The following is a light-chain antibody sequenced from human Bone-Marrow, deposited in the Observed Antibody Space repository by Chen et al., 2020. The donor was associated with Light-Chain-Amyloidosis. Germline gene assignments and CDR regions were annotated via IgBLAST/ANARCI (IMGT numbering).Light chain of an antibody. V-gene: IGLV3-21*02. J-gene: IGLJ3*02. Sequence: SYVLTPPSSVSVAPGQTATIACGGNNIGSTRVHWYQQTPGQAPLLVVYDDSDRPSGIPERLSGSNSGNTATLTISRVEVGDEADYYCQVWDRSSDRPVFGGGTKLTVL. CDR2: DDS. CDR3: QVWDRSSDRPV. CDR1: NIGSTR.